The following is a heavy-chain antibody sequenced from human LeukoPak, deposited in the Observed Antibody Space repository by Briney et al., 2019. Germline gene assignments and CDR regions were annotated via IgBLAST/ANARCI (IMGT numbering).Heavy chain of an antibody. Sequence: GGSLRLSCAASGFTFSTYTMNWVRQAPGKGLEWVSSISSSSSYIYYADSVKGRFTISRDNAKNSLYLQMDSLRAEDTAVYYSARNGIMGAGYYFDYWGQGTLVTVSS. V-gene: IGHV3-21*01. CDR1: GFTFSTYT. J-gene: IGHJ4*02. CDR3: ARNGIMGAGYYFDY. CDR2: ISSSSSYI. D-gene: IGHD1-26*01.